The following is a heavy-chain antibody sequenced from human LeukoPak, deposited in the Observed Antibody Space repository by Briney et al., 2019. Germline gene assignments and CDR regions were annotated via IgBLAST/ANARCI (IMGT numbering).Heavy chain of an antibody. CDR2: ISAYNGNT. V-gene: IGHV1-18*01. J-gene: IGHJ5*02. CDR1: GYTFTSYG. Sequence: ASRKVACKASGYTFTSYGISWVRQVPGHGLEWMGSISAYNGNTNYAQKLQGRVTMTTDTSTSTAYMELRSLRSDDTAVYYCARTSYDSSGYSSWFDPWGQGTLVTVSS. CDR3: ARTSYDSSGYSSWFDP. D-gene: IGHD3-22*01.